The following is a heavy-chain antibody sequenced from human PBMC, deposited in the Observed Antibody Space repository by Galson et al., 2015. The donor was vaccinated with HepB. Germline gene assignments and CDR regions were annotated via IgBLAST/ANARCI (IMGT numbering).Heavy chain of an antibody. CDR1: GYTFSNNA. CDR2: INTNTGNP. D-gene: IGHD1-26*01. Sequence: SVKVSCKASGYTFSNNAINWVRQAPGQGLEWMGWINTNTGNPTYAQGFIGRFVFSLDTSVSTAYLQISSLKAEDTAVYYCTRDDWYSGRYYAVDYWGQGTLVTVSS. CDR3: TRDDWYSGRYYAVDY. V-gene: IGHV7-4-1*02. J-gene: IGHJ4*02.